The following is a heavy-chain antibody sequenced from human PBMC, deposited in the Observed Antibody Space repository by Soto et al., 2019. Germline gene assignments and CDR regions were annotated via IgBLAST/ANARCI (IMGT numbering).Heavy chain of an antibody. CDR2: IIPIFGTV. CDR1: GGTFSNYA. V-gene: IGHV1-69*13. D-gene: IGHD3-22*01. J-gene: IGHJ1*01. Sequence: SVKVSCKASGGTFSNYALDWVRQAPGQGLEWMGGIIPIFGTVRHAQNFQGRVTITADESTATAYMELSRLRYEDTAMYYCATGGERDYYHHRGWRWGQRPMVIVSS. CDR3: ATGGERDYYHHRGWR.